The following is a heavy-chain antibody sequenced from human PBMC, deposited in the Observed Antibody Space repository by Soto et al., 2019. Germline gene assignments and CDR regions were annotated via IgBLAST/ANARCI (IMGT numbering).Heavy chain of an antibody. CDR3: GTGSSWTKVES. D-gene: IGHD6-13*01. Sequence: QVQLVQSGAEVKKPGSSVKVSCKASGGTLSRSAISWVRQAPGQGLEWMGGIIPIFGPAIYAQKFRGRVSIIADESTRTAYMEMSSLRSDDTAVYYCGTGSSWTKVESWGKGPLVTVSS. CDR1: GGTLSRSA. J-gene: IGHJ4*02. V-gene: IGHV1-69*01. CDR2: IIPIFGPA.